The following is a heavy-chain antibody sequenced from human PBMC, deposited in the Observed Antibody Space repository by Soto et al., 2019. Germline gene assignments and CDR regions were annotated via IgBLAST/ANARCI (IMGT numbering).Heavy chain of an antibody. J-gene: IGHJ5*02. D-gene: IGHD2-2*01. CDR1: GFPFSSYA. V-gene: IGHV3-23*01. CDR3: AKDLTEVPVTFFDP. CDR2: ISGSGDST. Sequence: GGSLRLSCAVSGFPFSSYAMSWVRQAPGKGLEWVSAISGSGDSTYYADSVKGRFTISRDNSKNTMYLQMNSLRAEDTAIYFCAKDLTEVPVTFFDPWGQGTLVTVSS.